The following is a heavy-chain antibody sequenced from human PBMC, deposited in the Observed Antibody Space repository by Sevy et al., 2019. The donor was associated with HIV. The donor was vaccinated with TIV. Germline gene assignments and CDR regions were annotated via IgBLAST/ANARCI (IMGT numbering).Heavy chain of an antibody. CDR2: ISSSSSYI. CDR3: ARDSEAVVAATRLDY. D-gene: IGHD2-15*01. CDR1: GFTFSSYS. J-gene: IGHJ4*02. V-gene: IGHV3-21*01. Sequence: GGSLRLSCAASGFTFSSYSMNWVRQAPGKGLEWVSSISSSSSYIYYADSVKGRFTISRDNAKNSLYLQMNSLRAEDTAVYYCARDSEAVVAATRLDYWGQGTLVTVSS.